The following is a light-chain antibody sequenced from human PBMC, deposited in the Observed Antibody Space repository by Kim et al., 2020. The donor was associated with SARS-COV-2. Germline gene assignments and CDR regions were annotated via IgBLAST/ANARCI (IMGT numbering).Light chain of an antibody. CDR3: QQSYSTPPWT. J-gene: IGKJ1*01. CDR2: AAS. Sequence: DIQMTQSPSSLSASVGDSVTITCRASQSISSYLNWYQQKPEKAPKLLIYAASSLQSGVPSRFSGSGSGTDFTLTISSLQPEDFATYYCQQSYSTPPWTFGQGTKVDIK. CDR1: QSISSY. V-gene: IGKV1-39*01.